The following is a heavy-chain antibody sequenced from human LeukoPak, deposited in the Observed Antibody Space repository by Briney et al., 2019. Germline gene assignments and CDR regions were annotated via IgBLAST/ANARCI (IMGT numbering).Heavy chain of an antibody. CDR3: SEGYLEPFDH. D-gene: IGHD5-12*01. J-gene: IGHJ4*02. CDR2: LSYTGKT. Sequence: SETLSLTCVVSGASVSTSHWNWIRQLPGQGLEWIGCLSYTGKTDYNPSLTSRVTISLDTSKNQVSLKLRPVTAADTAVYYCSEGYLEPFDHWGQGTLVTVSS. V-gene: IGHV4-59*02. CDR1: GASVSTSH.